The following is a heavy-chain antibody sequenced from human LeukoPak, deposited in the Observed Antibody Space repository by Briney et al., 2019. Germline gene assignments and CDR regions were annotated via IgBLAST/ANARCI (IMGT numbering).Heavy chain of an antibody. J-gene: IGHJ4*02. Sequence: ASVKVSCKASGGTFSSYANSWVRQAPGPGLEWMGGIIPIFGTANYAQKFQGRVTITADKSTSPAYMELSSLRSEDTAVYYCARGNCNDALDYWGQGTLVTVSS. V-gene: IGHV1-69*06. D-gene: IGHD1-1*01. CDR3: ARGNCNDALDY. CDR2: IIPIFGTA. CDR1: GGTFSSYA.